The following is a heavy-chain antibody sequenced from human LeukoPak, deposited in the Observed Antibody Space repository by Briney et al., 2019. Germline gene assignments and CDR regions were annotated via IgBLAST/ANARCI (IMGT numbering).Heavy chain of an antibody. J-gene: IGHJ6*03. V-gene: IGHV3-7*01. CDR1: GFTFSSYW. D-gene: IGHD1-26*01. CDR2: IKQGGSEK. Sequence: GGSLRLSCAASGFTFSSYWMSWVRQAPGKGLEWVANIKQGGSEKCYVDSVKGRFTISRDNAKNSLYLQMNSLRAEDTAVYYCARSGRLVGATYYYYMDVWGKGTTVTVSS. CDR3: ARSGRLVGATYYYYMDV.